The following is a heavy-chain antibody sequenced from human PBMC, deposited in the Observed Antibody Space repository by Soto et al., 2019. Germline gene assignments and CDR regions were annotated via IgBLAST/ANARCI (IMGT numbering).Heavy chain of an antibody. Sequence: ASVKVSCKASGYTFTSYAMHWLRQAPGQRLERMGWISGDGNTKYLQKFQSRVAITSDASASTAYMELSSLTSEDTAVYYCAYYNGWYRYWGQGTLVTVSS. V-gene: IGHV1-3*01. CDR1: GYTFTSYA. D-gene: IGHD6-19*01. CDR2: ISGDGNT. CDR3: AYYNGWYRY. J-gene: IGHJ4*02.